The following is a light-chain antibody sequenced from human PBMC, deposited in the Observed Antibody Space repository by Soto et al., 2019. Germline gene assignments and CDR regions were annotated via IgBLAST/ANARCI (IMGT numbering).Light chain of an antibody. CDR3: QVWDSRNDRAI. CDR1: NIGSEA. J-gene: IGLJ2*01. V-gene: IGLV3-21*04. Sequence: SYVVTQPPSVSVAPGMTARIDCGGNNIGSEAVHWYQQKPGLAPVLVINYDSDRPSGIPERFSGSNSGNTATLTISRVEAGDEADYYCQVWDSRNDRAIFGGGTQLTVL. CDR2: YDS.